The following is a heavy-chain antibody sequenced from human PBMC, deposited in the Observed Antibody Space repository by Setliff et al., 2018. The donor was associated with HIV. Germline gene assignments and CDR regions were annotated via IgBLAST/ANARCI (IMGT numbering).Heavy chain of an antibody. CDR1: GGSISTSRYY. CDR3: AREREIRVRGAYDAFDI. J-gene: IGHJ3*02. D-gene: IGHD3-10*01. V-gene: IGHV4-39*02. CDR2: INYRGNT. Sequence: SETLSLTCTVSGGSISTSRYYWGWIRQPPGKGLEWIGSINYRGNTYYNPSLKSRAAISVDTSKNQISLKLSSVTAADTAVYYCAREREIRVRGAYDAFDIWGQGTMVTVSS.